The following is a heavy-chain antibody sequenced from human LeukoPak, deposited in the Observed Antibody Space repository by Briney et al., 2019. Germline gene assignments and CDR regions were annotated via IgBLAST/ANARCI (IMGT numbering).Heavy chain of an antibody. J-gene: IGHJ4*02. V-gene: IGHV3-48*04. CDR2: ISSSSSTI. CDR3: AREPAYYFDY. CDR1: GFTFSSYS. Sequence: PGGSLRLSCAASGFTFSSYSMNWVRQAPGKGLEWVSYISSSSSTIYYADSVKGRFTISRDNAKNSLYLQMNSLRAEDTAVYYCAREPAYYFDYWGQGTLVTVSS.